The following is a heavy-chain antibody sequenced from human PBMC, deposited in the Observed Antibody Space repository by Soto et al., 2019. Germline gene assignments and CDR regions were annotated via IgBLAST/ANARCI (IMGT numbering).Heavy chain of an antibody. CDR3: AHRRPGHFRFDP. J-gene: IGHJ5*02. V-gene: IGHV2-5*02. CDR2: IYWDNDK. Sequence: LVNPAHSLTLTCASSVLSLSNRGVGVGWIRQPPGKALEWLALIYWDNDKRYIPSLKNRVTISKDTSKNQVVLTMTNMDPVDTATYYCAHRRPGHFRFDPWGQGTL. D-gene: IGHD3-3*02. CDR1: VLSLSNRGVG.